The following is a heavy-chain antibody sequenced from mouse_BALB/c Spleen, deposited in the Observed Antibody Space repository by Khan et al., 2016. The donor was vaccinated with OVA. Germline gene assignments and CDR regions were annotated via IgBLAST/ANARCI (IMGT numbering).Heavy chain of an antibody. V-gene: IGHV1-20*02. CDR2: INPHIGET. CDR3: ARIYRSDFDY. CDR1: GYSFTGYF. J-gene: IGHJ2*01. D-gene: IGHD1-1*01. Sequence: VQLQQSGPELVKPGASVKISCKASGYSFTGYFMNWVLQSHGKSLEWIGLINPHIGETFYNQQFKGKATLTVDESSSTSHMELRSLASEDSAVYYCARIYRSDFDYWGQGTTLTVSS.